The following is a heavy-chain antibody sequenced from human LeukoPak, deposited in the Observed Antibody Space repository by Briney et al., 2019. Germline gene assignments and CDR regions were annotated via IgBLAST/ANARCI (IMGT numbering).Heavy chain of an antibody. J-gene: IGHJ4*02. D-gene: IGHD3-22*01. CDR2: IIPIFGTA. CDR3: AREYGVWDSSGYSYYFDY. V-gene: IGHV1-69*05. Sequence: SVKVSCKASGGTFSSYAISWVRQAPGQGLEWMGRIIPIFGTANYAQKFQGGVTITTDESTSTAYMELSSLRSEDTAVYYCAREYGVWDSSGYSYYFDYWGQGTLVTVSS. CDR1: GGTFSSYA.